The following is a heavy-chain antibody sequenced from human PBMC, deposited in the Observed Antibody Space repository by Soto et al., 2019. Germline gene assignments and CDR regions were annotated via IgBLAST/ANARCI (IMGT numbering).Heavy chain of an antibody. CDR2: ISFDGRTT. CDR1: GFTFSSYG. Sequence: QVQLVESGGGVVQPGRSLRLSCAASGFTFSSYGMQWVRQAPGKGLELVAVISFDGRTTYYADSVKGRFTISRDNSENTLYLKMSNLRAEGTAVYECARDSNEHYSNSKWAFDDWGQGSLVTVSS. V-gene: IGHV3-30*03. D-gene: IGHD1-26*01. J-gene: IGHJ4*02. CDR3: ARDSNEHYSNSKWAFDD.